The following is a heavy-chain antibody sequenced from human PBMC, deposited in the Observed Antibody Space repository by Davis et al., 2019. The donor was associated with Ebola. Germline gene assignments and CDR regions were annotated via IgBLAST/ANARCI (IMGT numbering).Heavy chain of an antibody. J-gene: IGHJ4*02. D-gene: IGHD2-8*01. V-gene: IGHV7-4-1*02. CDR1: GGTFSSYA. Sequence: ASVKVSCKASGGTFSSYAISWVRQAPGQGLEWMGWINTNTGNPTYAQGFTGRFVFSLDTSVSTAYLQISSLKADDTAVYYCARDPNGGQDVLMVYAPFDYWGQGTLVTVSS. CDR3: ARDPNGGQDVLMVYAPFDY. CDR2: INTNTGNP.